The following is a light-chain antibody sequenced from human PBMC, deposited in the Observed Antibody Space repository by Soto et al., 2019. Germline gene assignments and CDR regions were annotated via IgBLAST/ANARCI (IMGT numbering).Light chain of an antibody. CDR2: SNN. CDR3: AAWDDSLYGRV. V-gene: IGLV1-44*01. CDR1: RSNIGSNP. Sequence: QSVLTQPPSASGTPGQRVTISCSGSRSNIGSNPVNWYQQLPGTAPKLLIDSNNQRPSGVPDRFSGSGSGTSASLAISGLQSEDEADYYCAAWDDSLYGRVFGTGTKVTVL. J-gene: IGLJ1*01.